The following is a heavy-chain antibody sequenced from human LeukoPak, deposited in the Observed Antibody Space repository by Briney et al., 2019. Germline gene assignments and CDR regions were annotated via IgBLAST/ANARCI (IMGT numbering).Heavy chain of an antibody. CDR3: ARGGYYYDSSGYYRFDY. CDR1: GGTFSSYA. Sequence: GSSVKVSFKASGGTFSSYAISWVRQAPGRGLEWMGGIIPIFGTANYAQKFQGRVTITADESTSTAYMELSSLRSEDTAVYYCARGGYYYDSSGYYRFDYWGQGTLVTVSS. V-gene: IGHV1-69*01. J-gene: IGHJ4*02. D-gene: IGHD3-22*01. CDR2: IIPIFGTA.